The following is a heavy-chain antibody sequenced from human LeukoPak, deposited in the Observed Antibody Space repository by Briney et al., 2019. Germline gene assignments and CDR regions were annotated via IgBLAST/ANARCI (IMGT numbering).Heavy chain of an antibody. D-gene: IGHD4-11*01. V-gene: IGHV4-34*01. CDR3: ASRQDLYSNYAWFDP. Sequence: PSETLSLTCAVYGGSFSGYYWSWIRQPPGKGLEWIGEINHSGSTNYNPSLKSRVTISVDTSKNQFSLKLSSVTAADTAVYYCASRQDLYSNYAWFDPWGQGTLVTVSS. J-gene: IGHJ5*02. CDR1: GGSFSGYY. CDR2: INHSGST.